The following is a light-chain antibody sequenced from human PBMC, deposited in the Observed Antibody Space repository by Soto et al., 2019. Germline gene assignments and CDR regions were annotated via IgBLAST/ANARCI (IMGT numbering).Light chain of an antibody. CDR2: LNSDCSH. CDR3: QTWGTGIQRV. Sequence: QSVLTQSPSASASLGASVKLTCTLSSGHSSYAIAWHQQQPEKGPRYLMKLNSDCSHSKGAGIPDRFSGSSSGAERYLTISSLQSEDEADYYFQTWGTGIQRVFGGGTKLTVL. CDR1: SGHSSYA. J-gene: IGLJ3*02. V-gene: IGLV4-69*01.